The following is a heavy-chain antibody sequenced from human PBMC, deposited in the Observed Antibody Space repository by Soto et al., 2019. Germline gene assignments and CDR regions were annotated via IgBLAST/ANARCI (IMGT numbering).Heavy chain of an antibody. V-gene: IGHV5-51*01. J-gene: IGHJ4*02. CDR1: GYTFTTSW. CDR2: FYPADSDT. Sequence: GESLKISCKASGYTFTTSWIGWVRQMPGRGLEWMGIFYPADSDTRYSPSFQGQVTISXXXXXXTXYXQXSXLEAXDTAMYYCARWIAAAGTLNWGQGTPVTVSS. CDR3: ARWIAAAGTLN. D-gene: IGHD6-13*01.